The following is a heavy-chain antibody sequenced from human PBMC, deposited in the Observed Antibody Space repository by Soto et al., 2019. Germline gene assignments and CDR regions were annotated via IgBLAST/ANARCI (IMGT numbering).Heavy chain of an antibody. D-gene: IGHD6-6*01. CDR2: TYYRSRFFS. CDR3: APARYSSSGWFDP. V-gene: IGHV6-1*01. CDR1: GDSVSSYSAA. Sequence: HSQTLSLTCAISGDSVSSYSAAWNWIRQSPSGGLEWLGRTYYRSRFFSDYAESVKSRIIINPDTSKNQFSLQLKSVTPEDTAVYYCAPARYSSSGWFDPWGPGTPVTVSS. J-gene: IGHJ5*02.